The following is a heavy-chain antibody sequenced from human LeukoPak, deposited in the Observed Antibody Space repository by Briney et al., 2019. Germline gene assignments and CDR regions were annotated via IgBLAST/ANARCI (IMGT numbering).Heavy chain of an antibody. V-gene: IGHV3-21*01. CDR1: GFTFSSYT. J-gene: IGHJ4*02. D-gene: IGHD6-19*01. Sequence: GGSLRLSCSASGFTFSSYTMNWVRQAPGKGLEWVSSISGRSTYIFYADSVKGRFTISRDNAKNSLSLQTNSLRAEDTAVYFCARGHSSGTYWGQGTLVTVSS. CDR2: ISGRSTYI. CDR3: ARGHSSGTY.